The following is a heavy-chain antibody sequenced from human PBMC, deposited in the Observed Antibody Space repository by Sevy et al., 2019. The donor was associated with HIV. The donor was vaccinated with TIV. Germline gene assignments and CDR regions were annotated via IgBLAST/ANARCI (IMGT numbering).Heavy chain of an antibody. J-gene: IGHJ5*02. CDR1: GYTFTSYG. CDR2: ISAYNGNT. D-gene: IGHD6-13*01. CDR3: ARDLDSSSWSGWFDP. V-gene: IGHV1-18*01. Sequence: ASGKVSCKASGYTFTSYGISWVRQAPGQGLEWMGWISAYNGNTNYAQKLQGRVTMTTDTSTSTAYMELRSLRSDDTAVYYCARDLDSSSWSGWFDPWGQGTLVTVSS.